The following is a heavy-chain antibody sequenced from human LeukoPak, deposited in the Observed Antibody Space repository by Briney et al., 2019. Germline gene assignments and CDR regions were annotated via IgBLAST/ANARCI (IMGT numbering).Heavy chain of an antibody. Sequence: KPSETLPLTCTVSGGSISSSSYYWGWIRQPPGKGLEWIGSIYYSGSTYYNPSLKSRVTISVDTSKNQFSLKLSSVTAADTAVYYCARPSPAWRFDPWGQGTLVTVSS. J-gene: IGHJ5*02. D-gene: IGHD2-15*01. CDR3: ARPSPAWRFDP. CDR1: GGSISSSSYY. CDR2: IYYSGST. V-gene: IGHV4-39*01.